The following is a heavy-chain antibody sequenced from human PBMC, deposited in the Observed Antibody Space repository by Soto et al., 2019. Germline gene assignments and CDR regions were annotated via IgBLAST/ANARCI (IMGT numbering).Heavy chain of an antibody. CDR3: ARVLGNGVVPLYYYYYGMDV. Sequence: PSETLSLTCTVSGGSISSSSYYWGWIRQPPGKGLEWIGSIYYSGSTYYNPSLKSRVTISVDTSKNQFSLKLSSVTAADTAVYYCARVLGNGVVPLYYYYYGMDVWGQGTTVTVSS. J-gene: IGHJ6*02. V-gene: IGHV4-39*07. CDR2: IYYSGST. CDR1: GGSISSSSYY. D-gene: IGHD2-8*01.